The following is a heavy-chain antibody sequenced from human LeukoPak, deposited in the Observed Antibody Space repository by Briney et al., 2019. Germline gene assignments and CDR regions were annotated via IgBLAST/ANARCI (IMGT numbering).Heavy chain of an antibody. V-gene: IGHV4-59*08. Sequence: SETLSLTCTVSGGSISTYYWSWIRQPPGEGLEWIGYISYSGSTNYNPSLKSRVTISVDTSENQFSLKLSSVTAADTAVYYCARHGWFGTQGGSFDYWGQGTLVTVSS. CDR2: ISYSGST. CDR3: ARHGWFGTQGGSFDY. J-gene: IGHJ4*02. CDR1: GGSISTYY. D-gene: IGHD3-10*01.